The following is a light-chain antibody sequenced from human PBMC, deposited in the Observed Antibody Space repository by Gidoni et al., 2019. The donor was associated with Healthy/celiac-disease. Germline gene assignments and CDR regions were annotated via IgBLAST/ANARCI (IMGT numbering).Light chain of an antibody. Sequence: EIVLTQSPGTLSLSPGQRATLSCRASQSVSSSYLAWYQQKHGQAPRLHIYGASSRATGSPDRFSGSGSGTDFTLTISRLEPEDYAVYYCQQYGSSPITFGQXTRLEIK. V-gene: IGKV3-20*01. CDR1: QSVSSSY. CDR2: GAS. J-gene: IGKJ5*01. CDR3: QQYGSSPIT.